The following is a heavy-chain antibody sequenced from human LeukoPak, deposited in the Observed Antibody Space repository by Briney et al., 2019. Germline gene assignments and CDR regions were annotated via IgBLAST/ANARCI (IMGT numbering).Heavy chain of an antibody. Sequence: GMALTLSCAASGFTFRSYSMNWLHQAPGKGLEWVSSISNSCCYIYSDDSVKGRFRISRDNATNTLYLQMKSPRADDTAVYYCARGGVGASLLFDYWGQGTLVTVSS. CDR2: ISNSCCYI. CDR3: ARGGVGASLLFDY. V-gene: IGHV3-21*01. CDR1: GFTFRSYS. J-gene: IGHJ4*02. D-gene: IGHD1-26*01.